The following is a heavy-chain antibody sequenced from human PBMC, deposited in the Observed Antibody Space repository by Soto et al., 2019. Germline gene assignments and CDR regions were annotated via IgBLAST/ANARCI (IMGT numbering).Heavy chain of an antibody. CDR1: GGSISSSSYY. CDR3: ARHPVVTMVRDNPFTFDY. J-gene: IGHJ4*02. V-gene: IGHV4-39*01. CDR2: IYYSGST. D-gene: IGHD3-10*01. Sequence: SETLSLTCTVSGGSISSSSYYWGWIRQPPGKGLEWIGSIYYSGSTYYNPSLKSRVTISVDTSKNQFSLKLSSVTAADTAVYYCARHPVVTMVRDNPFTFDYWGQGTLVTVSS.